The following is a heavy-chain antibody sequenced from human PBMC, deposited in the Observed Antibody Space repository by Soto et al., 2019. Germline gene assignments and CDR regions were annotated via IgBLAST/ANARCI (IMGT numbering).Heavy chain of an antibody. CDR1: GFTFSSYE. D-gene: IGHD1-26*01. CDR2: ISSSGSTI. J-gene: IGHJ6*02. CDR3: AREVGAGGMDV. V-gene: IGHV3-48*03. Sequence: EVQLVESGGGLVQPGGSLRLSCAASGFTFSSYEMNWVRQAPGKGLEWVSYISSSGSTIYYADSVKGRFTSSRDNAKNPLYLQMNSLGAEDAAVYYGAREVGAGGMDVWGQGTTVTVSS.